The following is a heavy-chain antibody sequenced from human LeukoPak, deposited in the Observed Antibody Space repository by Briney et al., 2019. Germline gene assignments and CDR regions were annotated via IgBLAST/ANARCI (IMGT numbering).Heavy chain of an antibody. Sequence: SVKVSCKASGGTFSSYAISWVRQAPGQGLEWMGGIIPIFGTANYAQKFQGRVTITTDESTSTAYMELSSMRSADTAVYYCARGAVAGLTFDYWGQGTLVTVSS. D-gene: IGHD6-19*01. V-gene: IGHV1-69*05. CDR1: GGTFSSYA. J-gene: IGHJ4*02. CDR2: IIPIFGTA. CDR3: ARGAVAGLTFDY.